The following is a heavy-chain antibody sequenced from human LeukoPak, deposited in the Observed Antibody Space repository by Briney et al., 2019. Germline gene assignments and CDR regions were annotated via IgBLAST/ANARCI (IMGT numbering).Heavy chain of an antibody. Sequence: GGSLRLSCVASGFTFSHYSMNWVRQAPGKGLEWVSSIRFTGSYIYYADSVKGRFTISRDNSKNTLYLQMNSLRAEDTAVYYCAKDLTPYDSSGYYFEFDYWGQGTLVTVSS. V-gene: IGHV3-21*04. J-gene: IGHJ4*02. CDR1: GFTFSHYS. CDR3: AKDLTPYDSSGYYFEFDY. D-gene: IGHD3-22*01. CDR2: IRFTGSYI.